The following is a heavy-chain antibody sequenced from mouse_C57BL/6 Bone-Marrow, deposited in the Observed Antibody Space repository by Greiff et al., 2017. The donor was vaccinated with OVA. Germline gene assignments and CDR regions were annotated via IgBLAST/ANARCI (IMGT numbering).Heavy chain of an antibody. V-gene: IGHV1-69*01. D-gene: IGHD2-3*01. CDR3: ARRMEAMDY. CDR1: GYTFTSYW. CDR2: IDPSDSYT. Sequence: QVQLQQPGAELVMPGASVKLSCKASGYTFTSYWMHWVKQRPGQGLEWIGEIDPSDSYTNYNQKFKGKSTLTVDKSSSTAYMQLSSLTSEDSAVYYCARRMEAMDYWDQGTSVTVSS. J-gene: IGHJ4*01.